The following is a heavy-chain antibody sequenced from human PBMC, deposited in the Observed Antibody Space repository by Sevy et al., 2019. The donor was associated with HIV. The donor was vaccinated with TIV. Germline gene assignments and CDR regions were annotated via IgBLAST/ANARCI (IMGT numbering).Heavy chain of an antibody. Sequence: GGSLRLSCAASGFTFSSYSMNWVRQAPGKGLEWVSSISSSSSYIYYGDSVKGRFTISRDNAKNSLYLQMNSLRAEDTAVYYCARERNSLIAAAGNDAFDIWGQGTMVTVSS. D-gene: IGHD6-13*01. CDR3: ARERNSLIAAAGNDAFDI. CDR2: ISSSSSYI. V-gene: IGHV3-21*01. CDR1: GFTFSSYS. J-gene: IGHJ3*02.